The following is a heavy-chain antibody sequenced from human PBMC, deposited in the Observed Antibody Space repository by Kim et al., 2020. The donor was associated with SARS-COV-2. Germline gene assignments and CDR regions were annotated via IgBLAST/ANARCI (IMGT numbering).Heavy chain of an antibody. V-gene: IGHV4-61*01. CDR1: GGSVSSGSYF. CDR3: ARAPNDFWSGYPYYFDY. Sequence: SETLSLTCTVSGGSVSSGSYFWSLIRQPPGKGLEWIGYIYYSGNTNYNPSLKSRVTMSVDTSKNQFSLKLRSVTAADTAVYYCARAPNDFWSGYPYYFDYWGQGTLVTVSS. J-gene: IGHJ4*02. D-gene: IGHD3-3*01. CDR2: IYYSGNT.